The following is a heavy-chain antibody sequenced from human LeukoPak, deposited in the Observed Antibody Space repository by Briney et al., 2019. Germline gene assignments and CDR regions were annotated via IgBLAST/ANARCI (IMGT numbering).Heavy chain of an antibody. CDR1: GGSVYSGTYY. Sequence: SETLSLTCIVSGGSVYSGTYYWSWARQPPGKGLEWIGYVYYSGSTNYNPSLKSRVTISFDTSKNQFSLRLSSVTAADTAVYYCARIKSSGWYYDYWGQGTLVTVSS. D-gene: IGHD6-19*01. V-gene: IGHV4-61*01. CDR2: VYYSGST. J-gene: IGHJ4*02. CDR3: ARIKSSGWYYDY.